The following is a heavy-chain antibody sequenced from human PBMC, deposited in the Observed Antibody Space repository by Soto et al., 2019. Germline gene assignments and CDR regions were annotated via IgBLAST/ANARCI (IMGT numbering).Heavy chain of an antibody. Sequence: QVPLVESGGSLVKLGGSLRLSCAASGFTFSDYYMSWIRQAPGKGLEWISYISNSGGTIYYADSVKGRFTISRDNAKNSLYLQMNSLRAEDTAVYYCARDRISLFNWFDPWGQGTLVTVSS. D-gene: IGHD2-15*01. CDR2: ISNSGGTI. CDR3: ARDRISLFNWFDP. J-gene: IGHJ5*02. V-gene: IGHV3-11*01. CDR1: GFTFSDYY.